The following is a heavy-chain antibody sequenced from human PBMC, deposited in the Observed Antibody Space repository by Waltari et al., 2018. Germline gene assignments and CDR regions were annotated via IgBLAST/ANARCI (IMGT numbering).Heavy chain of an antibody. CDR3: ARGMRSGSGYFYYYLDV. V-gene: IGHV3-30*17. CDR2: ISFDGGQK. Sequence: QVQLVESGGGVVQPGRSLTVSCEASGFTFSLYILHWFRQAPGKGLEWVAAISFDGGQKSYADSVRGRFTISRDNSKSTVNVEMNSLRPEDTAMYYCARGMRSGSGYFYYYLDVWGKGTTVTVSS. CDR1: GFTFSLYI. D-gene: IGHD6-25*01. J-gene: IGHJ6*03.